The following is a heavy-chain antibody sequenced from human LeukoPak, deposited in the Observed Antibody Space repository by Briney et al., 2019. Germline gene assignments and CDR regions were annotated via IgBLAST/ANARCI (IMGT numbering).Heavy chain of an antibody. J-gene: IGHJ4*02. CDR1: GYSFTSYW. D-gene: IGHD3-22*01. CDR3: ARTLGDYYDSSGYSDY. Sequence: GESPKISCQGSGYSFTSYWIGWVRRMPGKGLEWMGIIYPHDSDTRYSPSFQGQVTISADKSISTAYLQWSSLRASDTAMYYCARTLGDYYDSSGYSDYWGQGTLVTVSS. CDR2: IYPHDSDT. V-gene: IGHV5-51*01.